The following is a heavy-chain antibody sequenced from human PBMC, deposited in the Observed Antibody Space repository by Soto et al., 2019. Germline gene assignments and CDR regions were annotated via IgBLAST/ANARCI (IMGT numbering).Heavy chain of an antibody. Sequence: QVQLVQSGAEVKKPGASVKVSCKASGYTFTSYGISWVRQAPGQGLEWTGWISAYNGNTNYAQKLQGRVTMTTDTSTSTAYMELRSLRSDGTAVYYCARVKYRPPYYYYYGMDVLGQGTRVTVSS. V-gene: IGHV1-18*01. CDR2: ISAYNGNT. J-gene: IGHJ6*02. D-gene: IGHD2-2*02. CDR3: ARVKYRPPYYYYYGMDV. CDR1: GYTFTSYG.